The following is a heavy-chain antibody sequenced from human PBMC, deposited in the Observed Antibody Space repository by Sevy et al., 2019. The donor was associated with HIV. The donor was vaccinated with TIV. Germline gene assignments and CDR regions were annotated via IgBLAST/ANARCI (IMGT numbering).Heavy chain of an antibody. CDR2: ISGYNGNT. CDR1: GYTFTNYG. V-gene: IGHV1-18*01. CDR3: ARDGSFSLIIVDLDY. Sequence: ASVKVSCKASGYTFTNYGITWVRQAPGQGLEWMGWISGYNGNTKYAQNLQGRVTMTTDTSTSTAYMGLRSLRSDDTAVYYCARDGSFSLIIVDLDYWGQGTLVTVSS. J-gene: IGHJ4*02. D-gene: IGHD3-22*01.